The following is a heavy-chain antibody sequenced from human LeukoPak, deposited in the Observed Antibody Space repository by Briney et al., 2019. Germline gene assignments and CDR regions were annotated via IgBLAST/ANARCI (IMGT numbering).Heavy chain of an antibody. CDR2: ISGSGGTT. J-gene: IGHJ3*02. CDR3: AKDPPTVMANAFHI. CDR1: GFIFKTYA. Sequence: PGGSLRLSCAGSGFIFKTYALSWVRQAPGKGLEWVSSISGSGGTTYYADSVKGRFTISRDNSKNTLYLQMNSLRADDTAVYSCAKDPPTVMANAFHIWGQGTMVTVS. V-gene: IGHV3-23*01. D-gene: IGHD5-18*01.